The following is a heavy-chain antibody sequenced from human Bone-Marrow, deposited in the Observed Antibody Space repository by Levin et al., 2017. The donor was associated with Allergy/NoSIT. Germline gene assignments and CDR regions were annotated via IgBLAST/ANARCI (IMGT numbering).Heavy chain of an antibody. D-gene: IGHD2-21*01. CDR1: GYGFNDYW. Sequence: PGESLKISCKGSGYGFNDYWIGWVRQMPGKGLEWMGIILPRDSDARYSPSFQGQVTFSADKYVSTVYLQWSSLKASDTAMYYCARHASGSSDSYPRFFDYWGQGSLVTVPS. V-gene: IGHV5-51*01. CDR2: ILPRDSDA. CDR3: ARHASGSSDSYPRFFDY. J-gene: IGHJ4*02.